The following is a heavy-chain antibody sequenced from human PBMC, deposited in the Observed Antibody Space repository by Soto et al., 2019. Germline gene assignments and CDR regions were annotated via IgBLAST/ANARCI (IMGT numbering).Heavy chain of an antibody. CDR2: MYNTGST. CDR1: GGSISRYY. V-gene: IGHV4-59*01. Sequence: SETLSLTCTVFGGSISRYYWRWIRQPPGKGLEWIGYMYNTGSTVYNPSLKSRVTISVDTSKNQFSLKLNAVTAADTAVYYCARDLWGYCGTDCYPLDVWGQGTTVT. CDR3: ARDLWGYCGTDCYPLDV. D-gene: IGHD2-21*02. J-gene: IGHJ6*02.